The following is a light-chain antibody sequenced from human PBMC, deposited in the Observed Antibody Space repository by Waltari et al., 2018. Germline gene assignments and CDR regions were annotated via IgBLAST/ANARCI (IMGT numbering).Light chain of an antibody. J-gene: IGKJ3*01. CDR3: MQALQTLFT. Sequence: DIVMTQSPLSLPVTPGDPASISCRSSQSLLHSNGYNYLDWYLQKPGQSPQLLIYLGSNRASGVPDRFSGSGSGTDFTLKISRVEAEDVGVDYCMQALQTLFTFGPGTKVDIK. CDR1: QSLLHSNGYNY. V-gene: IGKV2-28*01. CDR2: LGS.